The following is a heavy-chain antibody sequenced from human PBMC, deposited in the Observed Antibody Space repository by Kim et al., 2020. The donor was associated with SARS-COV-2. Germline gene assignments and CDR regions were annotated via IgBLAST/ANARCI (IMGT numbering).Heavy chain of an antibody. D-gene: IGHD4-17*01. CDR3: ATDHGDQGFDY. CDR1: GYTFANYY. Sequence: ASVKVSCKASGYTFANYYIHWVRQAPGQGLDWMGIIIPSGGSTSYAQKFQGRVTMTRDTSTSTVYMELSSLTSEDTAVYYCATDHGDQGFDYWGQGTLVTVSS. J-gene: IGHJ4*02. CDR2: IIPSGGST. V-gene: IGHV1-46*01.